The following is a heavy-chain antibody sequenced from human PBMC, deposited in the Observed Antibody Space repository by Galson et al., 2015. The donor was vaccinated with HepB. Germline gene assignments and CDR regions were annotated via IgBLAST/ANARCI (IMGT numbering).Heavy chain of an antibody. CDR2: ISYDGGYK. J-gene: IGHJ2*01. CDR3: AKSTVTTIIWYFDL. V-gene: IGHV3-30*18. D-gene: IGHD4-17*01. Sequence: SLRLSCAASGFTFSSYAMHWVRQAPGKGLEWVAVISYDGGYKSYADSVKGRFTISRDNSKNTLYLQMNSLRAEDTAVYYCAKSTVTTIIWYFDLWGRGTLVTVSS. CDR1: GFTFSSYA.